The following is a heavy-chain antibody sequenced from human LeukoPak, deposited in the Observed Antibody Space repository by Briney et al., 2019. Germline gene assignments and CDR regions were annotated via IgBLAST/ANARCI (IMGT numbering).Heavy chain of an antibody. CDR1: GFTFSSYW. D-gene: IGHD2-15*01. CDR2: IYSGGST. J-gene: IGHJ6*02. Sequence: QPGGPLRLSCAASGFTFSSYWMSWVRQAPGKGLEWVAVIYSGGSTHHADSVQGRFTISRDNSKNTVYLQMNSLRDEDTALYYCARGDMSHWYGMDLWGQGTTVTVSS. CDR3: ARGDMSHWYGMDL. V-gene: IGHV3-66*01.